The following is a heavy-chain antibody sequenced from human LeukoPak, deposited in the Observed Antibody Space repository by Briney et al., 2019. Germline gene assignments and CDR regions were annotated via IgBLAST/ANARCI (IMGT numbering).Heavy chain of an antibody. J-gene: IGHJ4*02. CDR2: IYSGGST. D-gene: IGHD4-17*01. CDR3: ARDHSGESCFDY. V-gene: IGHV3-66*01. CDR1: GFTVSSNY. Sequence: GGSLRLSCAASGFTVSSNYMSWVRQAPGKGLEWVSVIYSGGSTYYADSVKGRFTISRDNSKNTLYLQMNSLRAEDTAVYYCARDHSGESCFDYWGQGTLVTVSS.